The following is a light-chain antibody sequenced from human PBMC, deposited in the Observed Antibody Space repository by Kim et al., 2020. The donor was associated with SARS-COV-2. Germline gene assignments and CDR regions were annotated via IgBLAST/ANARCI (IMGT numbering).Light chain of an antibody. J-gene: IGLJ2*01. V-gene: IGLV1-47*01. CDR1: SSNIGSNY. CDR2: RNN. Sequence: GRGGTISLSGSSSNIGSNYVYWYQQLPGTAPKLLIYRNNQRPSGVPDRFSGSKSGTSASLAISGLRSEDEADYYCAAWDDSLSGVVFGGGTQLTVL. CDR3: AAWDDSLSGVV.